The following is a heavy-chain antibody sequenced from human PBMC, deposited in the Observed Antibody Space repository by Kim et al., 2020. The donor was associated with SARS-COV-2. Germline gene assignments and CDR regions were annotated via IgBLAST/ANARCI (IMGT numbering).Heavy chain of an antibody. Sequence: SVKVSCKASGGTFSSYAISWVRQAPGQGLEWMGGIISIFGTANYAQKFQGRVTITADESTSTAYMELSSLRSEDTAVYYCARDLRWELLRDYYYYYGMDVWGQGTTFTVSS. V-gene: IGHV1-69*13. CDR2: IISIFGTA. J-gene: IGHJ6*02. D-gene: IGHD1-26*01. CDR3: ARDLRWELLRDYYYYYGMDV. CDR1: GGTFSSYA.